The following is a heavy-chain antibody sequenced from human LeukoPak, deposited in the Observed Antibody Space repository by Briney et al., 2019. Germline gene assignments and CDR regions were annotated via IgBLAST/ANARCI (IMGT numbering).Heavy chain of an antibody. D-gene: IGHD4-11*01. CDR2: IKSETDGGTT. CDR3: AKDLDYSRGVWFDP. Sequence: PGGSLRLSCAASGFTFDNTWMNWVRQAPGKGLEWVGRIKSETDGGTTDYAAPVKGRFTISRDNSKNTLYLQMNSLRAEDTAVYYCAKDLDYSRGVWFDPWGQGTLVTVSS. CDR1: GFTFDNTW. J-gene: IGHJ5*02. V-gene: IGHV3-15*01.